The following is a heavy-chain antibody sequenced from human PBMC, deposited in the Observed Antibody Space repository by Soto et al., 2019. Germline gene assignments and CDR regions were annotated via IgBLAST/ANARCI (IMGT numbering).Heavy chain of an antibody. CDR3: ARYVDTLEYNGMDV. CDR2: IYPGDSDT. Sequence: PGESLKISCKGSGYRFSTYWIGWVRQMPGKGLEWTGRIYPGDSDTRYSPSFQGQVTMSADRSISTAYLQLGRLKASDTAMYYCARYVDTLEYNGMDVWGQGTSVTVSS. CDR1: GYRFSTYW. D-gene: IGHD3-16*01. V-gene: IGHV5-51*01. J-gene: IGHJ6*02.